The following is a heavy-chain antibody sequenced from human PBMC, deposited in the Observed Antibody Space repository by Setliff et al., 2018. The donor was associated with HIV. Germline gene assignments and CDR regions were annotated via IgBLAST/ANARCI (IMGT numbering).Heavy chain of an antibody. CDR1: GFTFSDYY. Sequence: GGSLRLSCAASGFTFSDYYMIWVRQAPGRGLEWVSYIISDGSPIYYAGSVKGRFTMSRDNAENSLYLQMNSLRAEDTAVYYCVKARVDGDYYYYYYMDVWGKGTTVTVAS. CDR3: VKARVDGDYYYYYYMDV. V-gene: IGHV3-11*04. J-gene: IGHJ6*03. CDR2: IISDGSPI. D-gene: IGHD4-17*01.